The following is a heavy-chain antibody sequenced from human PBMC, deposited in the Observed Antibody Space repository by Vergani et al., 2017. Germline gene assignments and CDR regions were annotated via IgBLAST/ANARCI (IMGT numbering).Heavy chain of an antibody. CDR1: GGSISSSSYY. CDR2: IYYSGST. J-gene: IGHJ4*02. V-gene: IGHV4-39*01. Sequence: QLQLQESGPGLVKPSETLFLTCTVSGGSISSSSYYWGWIRQPPGKGLEWIGSIYYSGSTYYNTYLKSRVTISVDTSKNQFALKLSSVTAADTAVYYCARQVRWELLNYFDYWGQGTLVTVSS. D-gene: IGHD1-26*01. CDR3: ARQVRWELLNYFDY.